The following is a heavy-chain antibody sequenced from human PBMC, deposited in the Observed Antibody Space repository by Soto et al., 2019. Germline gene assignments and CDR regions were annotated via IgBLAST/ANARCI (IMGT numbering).Heavy chain of an antibody. D-gene: IGHD6-13*01. Sequence: SETLSLTCAVSGGSVSSTYWWSWVRQPPGKGLEWIGEIYHSGSANYNPSLKSRVTISVDNSKNQFSLNLNSVTAADTAVYYCARYNAASGTYYFDYWGQGTLITVSS. V-gene: IGHV4-4*02. CDR2: IYHSGSA. CDR1: GGSVSSTYW. CDR3: ARYNAASGTYYFDY. J-gene: IGHJ4*02.